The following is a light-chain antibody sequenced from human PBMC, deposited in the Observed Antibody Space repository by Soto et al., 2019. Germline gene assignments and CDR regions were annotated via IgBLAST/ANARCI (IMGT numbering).Light chain of an antibody. V-gene: IGLV2-8*01. J-gene: IGLJ2*01. CDR3: SSYAGSSTWV. CDR2: EVS. CDR1: SSDVGGYNH. Sequence: QSAPTQPPSASGSPGQSATISCTGTSSDVGGYNHVSWYQQYPGKAPKLMIYEVSKRPSGVPDRFSGSKSGNTASLTVSGLQAEDEADYYCSSYAGSSTWVFGGGTKVTVL.